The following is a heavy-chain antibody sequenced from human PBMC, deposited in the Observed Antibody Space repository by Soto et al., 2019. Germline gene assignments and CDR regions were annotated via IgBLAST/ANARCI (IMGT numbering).Heavy chain of an antibody. Sequence: EVQLLESGGDLVQPGGSLRLSCVASGFSFDNYGMSWVRQAPGKGLEWVSAIKSDGNSTYYAASVKDRFTISRDNSKNTLYLQLNSLRAEDTAVYYCAQLGLMTFSHKHYFNHWGRGTLVTVSS. D-gene: IGHD3-16*01. J-gene: IGHJ4*02. CDR1: GFSFDNYG. V-gene: IGHV3-23*01. CDR2: IKSDGNST. CDR3: AQLGLMTFSHKHYFNH.